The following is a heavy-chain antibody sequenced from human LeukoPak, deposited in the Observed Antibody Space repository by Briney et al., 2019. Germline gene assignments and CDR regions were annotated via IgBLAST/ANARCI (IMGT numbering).Heavy chain of an antibody. Sequence: PGGSLRLSCAASGFTFSSYAMHWVRQAPGKGLEWVAVISYDGSNKYYADSVKGRFTISRDNSKNTLYLQMNSLRAEDTAVYYCAREQATAGPDAFDIWGQGTMVTVSS. CDR2: ISYDGSNK. V-gene: IGHV3-30-3*01. D-gene: IGHD6-13*01. CDR3: AREQATAGPDAFDI. CDR1: GFTFSSYA. J-gene: IGHJ3*02.